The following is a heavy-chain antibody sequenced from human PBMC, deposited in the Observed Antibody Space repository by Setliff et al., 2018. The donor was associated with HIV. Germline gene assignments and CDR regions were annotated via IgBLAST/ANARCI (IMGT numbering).Heavy chain of an antibody. CDR3: ARGTKYSSGWFRGDY. J-gene: IGHJ4*02. D-gene: IGHD6-19*01. CDR1: GGSFTGYH. CDR2: INHSGSA. Sequence: PSETLSLTCAVYGGSFTGYHWSWIRQPPGKGLEWIGEINHSGSANYNPSLKTRVTVSVDTSKKQFSLKLNSVTAADTAVYYCARGTKYSSGWFRGDYWGQGTLVTVSS. V-gene: IGHV4-34*01.